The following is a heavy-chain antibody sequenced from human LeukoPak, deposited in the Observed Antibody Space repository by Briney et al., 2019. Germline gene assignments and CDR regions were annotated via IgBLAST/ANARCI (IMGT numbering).Heavy chain of an antibody. CDR2: ISGSGGST. CDR1: GFTFSSYA. Sequence: QPGGSLRLSCAASGFTFSSYAMSWVRQAPGKGLEWVSAISGSGGSTYYADSVKGRFTISRDNAKSTVYLQMNSLSGEDTAVYYCAKERIWFGLTHDAFDIWGQGTMVTVSS. D-gene: IGHD3-10*01. V-gene: IGHV3-23*01. CDR3: AKERIWFGLTHDAFDI. J-gene: IGHJ3*02.